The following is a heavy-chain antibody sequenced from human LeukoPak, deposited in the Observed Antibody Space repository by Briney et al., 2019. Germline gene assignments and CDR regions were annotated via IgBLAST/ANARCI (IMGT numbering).Heavy chain of an antibody. V-gene: IGHV4-34*01. CDR3: ARGSRYFARFADY. CDR1: GGSFSGYY. D-gene: IGHD3-9*01. Sequence: PSETLPLTCAVYGGSFSGYYWSWIRQPPGKGLEWIGEINHSGSTNYNPSLKSRVTISVDTSKNQFSLKLSSVTAADTAVYYCARGSRYFARFADYWGQGTLVTVSS. CDR2: INHSGST. J-gene: IGHJ4*02.